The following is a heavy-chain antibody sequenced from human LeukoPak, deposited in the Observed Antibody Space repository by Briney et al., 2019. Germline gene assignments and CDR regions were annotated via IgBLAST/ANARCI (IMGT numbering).Heavy chain of an antibody. CDR3: AGRRDRSGFLVGDAFDI. D-gene: IGHD3-22*01. J-gene: IGHJ3*02. Sequence: ASVKVSCKASGYTFTSYDINWVRQATGQGLEWMGWMNPNSGNTGYAQKFQGRVTMTRNTSISTAYMELSSLRSEDTAVYYCAGRRDRSGFLVGDAFDIWGQGTMVTVSS. CDR2: MNPNSGNT. V-gene: IGHV1-8*01. CDR1: GYTFTSYD.